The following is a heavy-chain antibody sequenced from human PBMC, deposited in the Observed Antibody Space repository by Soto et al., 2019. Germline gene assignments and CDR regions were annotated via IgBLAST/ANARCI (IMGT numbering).Heavy chain of an antibody. CDR1: GGSISSYY. CDR3: ARGASIAVAATEDAFDI. J-gene: IGHJ3*02. V-gene: IGHV4-59*01. CDR2: IYYSGST. Sequence: NPSETLSLTCTVSGGSISSYYWSWIRQPPGKGLEWIGYIYYSGSTNYNPSLKSRVTISVDTSKNQFSLKLSSVTAADTAVYYCARGASIAVAATEDAFDIWGQGTMVTVSS. D-gene: IGHD6-19*01.